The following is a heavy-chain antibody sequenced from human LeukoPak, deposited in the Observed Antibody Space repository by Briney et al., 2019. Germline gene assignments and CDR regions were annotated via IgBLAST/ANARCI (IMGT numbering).Heavy chain of an antibody. CDR1: GFTFSRYA. CDR2: ISYDGSKK. CDR3: ARDSSDY. Sequence: GTSLRLSCAVSGFTFSRYAMHWVRQAPGKGLEWVAVISYDGSKKADSVKGRFTISRDNSKNTLYLQMTSLRAEGTAVYYCARDSSDYWGQGTLVTVSS. J-gene: IGHJ4*02. V-gene: IGHV3-30-3*01.